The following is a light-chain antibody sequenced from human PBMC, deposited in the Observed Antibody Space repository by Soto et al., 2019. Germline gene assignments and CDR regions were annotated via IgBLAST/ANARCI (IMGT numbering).Light chain of an antibody. V-gene: IGKV1-5*01. Sequence: DIPMTQSPSTLSATAGDRVTITCRASQSISSWLAWYQQKPGKAPKLLIYDASNLESGVPSRFSGSGSGTEFTLTISNLQPDDFGSYYCQQSYSTPITFGQGTRLEIK. J-gene: IGKJ5*01. CDR1: QSISSW. CDR2: DAS. CDR3: QQSYSTPIT.